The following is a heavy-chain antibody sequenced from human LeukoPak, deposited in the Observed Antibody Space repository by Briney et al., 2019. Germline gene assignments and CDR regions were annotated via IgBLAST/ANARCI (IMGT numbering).Heavy chain of an antibody. CDR1: GGSISSSSYY. CDR3: ARGGATPYFDY. D-gene: IGHD1-26*01. J-gene: IGHJ4*02. CDR2: IYYSGST. Sequence: SESESPTCTVSGGSISSSSYYWGWLRQPPGKGLEWIGSIYYSGSTYYNPSLKSRVTISVDTSKNQFSLKLSSVTAADTAVYYCARGGATPYFDYWGQGTLVTVSS. V-gene: IGHV4-39*02.